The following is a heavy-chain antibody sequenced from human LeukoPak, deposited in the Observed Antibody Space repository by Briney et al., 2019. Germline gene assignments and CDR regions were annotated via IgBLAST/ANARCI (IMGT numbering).Heavy chain of an antibody. Sequence: SSETLSLTCTVSGGSISSGGYYWSWIRQHPGKGLEWIGYIYYSGSTYYNPSLKSRVTISVDTSKNQFSLKLSSVTAADTAVYYCARVADDSSGPFQHWGQGTLVTVSS. J-gene: IGHJ1*01. D-gene: IGHD3-22*01. V-gene: IGHV4-31*03. CDR2: IYYSGST. CDR3: ARVADDSSGPFQH. CDR1: GGSISSGGYY.